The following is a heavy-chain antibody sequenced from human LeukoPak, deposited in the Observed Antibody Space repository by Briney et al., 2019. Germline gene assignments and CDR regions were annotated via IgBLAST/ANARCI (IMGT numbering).Heavy chain of an antibody. CDR1: GFSFSSYY. D-gene: IGHD6-19*01. Sequence: GGSLRLSCAASGFSFSSYYMSWARQAPGKGLEWVALINPDGSERYYVDSVKGRFTISRDNARNSLYLQMDSLRDDDTAMYFCTRDLAAVPGPRMDVWGQGTTVTVSS. V-gene: IGHV3-7*03. J-gene: IGHJ6*02. CDR3: TRDLAAVPGPRMDV. CDR2: INPDGSER.